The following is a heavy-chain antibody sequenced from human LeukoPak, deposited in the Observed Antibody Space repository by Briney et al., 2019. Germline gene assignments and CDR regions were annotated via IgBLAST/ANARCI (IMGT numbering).Heavy chain of an antibody. V-gene: IGHV4-38-2*02. CDR1: GYSISSGYY. J-gene: IGHJ5*02. CDR3: ARGFSRGWFDP. D-gene: IGHD3-10*01. CDR2: IYHSGST. Sequence: SETLSLTCTVSGYSISSGYYWGWIRQPPGKGLEWIGSIYHSGSTYYNPSLKSRVTISVDRSKNQFSLKLSSVTAADTAVYYCARGFSRGWFDPWGQGTLVTVSS.